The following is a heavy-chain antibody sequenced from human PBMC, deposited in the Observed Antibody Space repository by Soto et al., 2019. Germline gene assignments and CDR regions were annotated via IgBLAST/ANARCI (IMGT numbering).Heavy chain of an antibody. CDR3: AKQRGTYYDFRSGPAPNYYYYYGMDV. CDR1: GGSISSSSYY. Sequence: PSETLSLTCTVSGGSISSSSYYWGWIRQPPGKGLEWIGSIYYSGSTYYNPSLKSRVTISVDTSKNQFSLKLSSVTAADTAVYYCAKQRGTYYDFRSGPAPNYYYYYGMDVWGQGTTVTVSS. CDR2: IYYSGST. J-gene: IGHJ6*02. D-gene: IGHD3-3*01. V-gene: IGHV4-39*01.